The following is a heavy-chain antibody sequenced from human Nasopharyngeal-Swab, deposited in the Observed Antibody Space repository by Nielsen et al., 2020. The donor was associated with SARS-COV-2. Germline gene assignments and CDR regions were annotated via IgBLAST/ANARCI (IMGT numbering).Heavy chain of an antibody. V-gene: IGHV4-30-4*01. Sequence: SETLSLTCTVSGGSISSGDYYWSWIRQPPGKGLEWIGYIYYSGSTYYNPSLKSRVTISVDTSKNQFSLKLSSVTAADTAVYYCARHPTITREGFDYWGQGTLVTVSS. J-gene: IGHJ4*02. CDR2: IYYSGST. D-gene: IGHD5-12*01. CDR3: ARHPTITREGFDY. CDR1: GGSISSGDYY.